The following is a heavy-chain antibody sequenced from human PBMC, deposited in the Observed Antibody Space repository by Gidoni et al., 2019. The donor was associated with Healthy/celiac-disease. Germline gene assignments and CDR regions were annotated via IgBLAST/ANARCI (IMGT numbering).Heavy chain of an antibody. J-gene: IGHJ3*02. CDR1: GFTFSSYG. CDR2: IWYDGSNK. CDR3: ARDGLSPGAFDI. Sequence: QVQLVESGGGVVQPGRSLRLSCAASGFTFSSYGMHWVRQAPGKGLEWVAVIWYDGSNKYYADSVKGRFTISRDNSKNTLYLQMNSLRAEDTAVYYCARDGLSPGAFDIWGQGTMVTVSS. D-gene: IGHD1-1*01. V-gene: IGHV3-33*01.